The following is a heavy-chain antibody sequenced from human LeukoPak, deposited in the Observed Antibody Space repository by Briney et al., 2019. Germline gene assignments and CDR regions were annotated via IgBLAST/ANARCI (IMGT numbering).Heavy chain of an antibody. V-gene: IGHV3-20*04. CDR3: ARDLYGGSSNWFDP. CDR1: GFTVSSNY. Sequence: PGGSLRLSCAASGFTVSSNYMSWVRQAPGKGLEWVSGINWNGGSTGYAHSVKGRFTISRDNAKNSLYLQMNSLRAEDTALYYCARDLYGGSSNWFDPWGQGTLVTVSS. J-gene: IGHJ5*02. D-gene: IGHD4-23*01. CDR2: INWNGGST.